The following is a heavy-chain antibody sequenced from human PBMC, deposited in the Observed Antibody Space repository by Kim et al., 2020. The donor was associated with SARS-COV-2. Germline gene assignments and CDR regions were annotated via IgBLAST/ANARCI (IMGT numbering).Heavy chain of an antibody. CDR1: GFTFSSYE. D-gene: IGHD2-15*01. J-gene: IGHJ4*02. CDR2: ISSRGMTK. Sequence: GGSLRLSCAASGFTFSSYEMNWVRQAPGKGLEWVSYISSRGMTKYYADSLKGRFIISRDNAKNSVYLQMDSLRAEDTAVYYCARTGSGRGNDFDYWGQGILVTVSS. CDR3: ARTGSGRGNDFDY. V-gene: IGHV3-48*03.